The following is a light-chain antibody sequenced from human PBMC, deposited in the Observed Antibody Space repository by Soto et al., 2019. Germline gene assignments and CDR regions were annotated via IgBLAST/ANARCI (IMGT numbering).Light chain of an antibody. CDR1: QSISSD. CDR3: QHTYRTPWT. J-gene: IGKJ1*01. CDR2: AAS. V-gene: IGKV1-39*01. Sequence: DIHITTQPFSLSASLADRVPLPFRTSQSISSDLNWYQQKAGKAPKLLIYAASSLQSGVPSRFSGSGSGTDFTLTISSVQPEDFATYFCQHTYRTPWTFGQGTKVDI.